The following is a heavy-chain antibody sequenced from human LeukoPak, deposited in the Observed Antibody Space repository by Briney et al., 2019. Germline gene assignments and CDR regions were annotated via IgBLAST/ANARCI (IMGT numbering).Heavy chain of an antibody. V-gene: IGHV4-59*08. CDR1: VGSISSYY. J-gene: IGHJ3*02. D-gene: IGHD1-26*01. Sequence: SETLSLTCNVSVGSISSYYWSWIRQPPGKGLEWIGYYSGNTNYNPSLKSRVTTSVDPSKNQFSLKLSSVTAADTAVYYCARHTLVGARNAFDIWGQGTMVTVSS. CDR2: YSGNT. CDR3: ARHTLVGARNAFDI.